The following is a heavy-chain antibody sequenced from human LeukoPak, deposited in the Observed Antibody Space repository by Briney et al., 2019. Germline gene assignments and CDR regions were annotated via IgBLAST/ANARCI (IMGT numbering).Heavy chain of an antibody. Sequence: PSETLSLTCTVYGGSFSGYYWSWIRQPPGKGLEWIGEINHSGSTNYNPSLKSRVTISVDTSKNQFSLKLSSVTAADTAVYYCARGFRSSGWRFRPPSDYWGQGTLVTVSS. J-gene: IGHJ4*02. CDR3: ARGFRSSGWRFRPPSDY. CDR1: GGSFSGYY. CDR2: INHSGST. D-gene: IGHD6-19*01. V-gene: IGHV4-34*01.